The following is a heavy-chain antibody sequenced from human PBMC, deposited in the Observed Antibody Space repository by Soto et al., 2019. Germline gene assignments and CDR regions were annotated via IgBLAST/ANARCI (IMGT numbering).Heavy chain of an antibody. D-gene: IGHD3-10*01. V-gene: IGHV3-23*01. Sequence: VSPRLSFAASGFTFSGSSMSWVRQASGKGLEWVSSIYPGGGGTDYADSVQGRFYTTRDNSKNTLYLHMNDLRADDTALYFCAKGSFLIGASQNFLDPWGQGTLVTVSS. CDR2: IYPGGGGT. CDR3: AKGSFLIGASQNFLDP. J-gene: IGHJ5*02. CDR1: GFTFSGSS.